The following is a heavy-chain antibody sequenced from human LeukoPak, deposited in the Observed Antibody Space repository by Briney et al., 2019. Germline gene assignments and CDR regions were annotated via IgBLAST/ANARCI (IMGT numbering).Heavy chain of an antibody. CDR3: ARGLRDMVATRGTFYFDY. Sequence: TSETLSLTCTVSGGSISSGGYYWSWIRQHPGKGLEWIGYIYYSGSTYYNPSLKSRVTISVDLSKNQFSLKLSSVTTADTAVYYCARGLRDMVATRGTFYFDYWGQGTLVTVSS. J-gene: IGHJ4*02. CDR1: GGSISSGGYY. D-gene: IGHD5-12*01. CDR2: IYYSGST. V-gene: IGHV4-61*08.